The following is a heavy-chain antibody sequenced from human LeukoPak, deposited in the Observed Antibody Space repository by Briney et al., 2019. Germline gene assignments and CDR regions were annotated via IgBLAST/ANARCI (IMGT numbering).Heavy chain of an antibody. Sequence: GESLQISCKGSGYSFPNYWIAWVRQMPGKGLEWMGIIYPGDSDTRYSPSFQGQVTFSADKSITTAYLQWSRLQASDTAMYYCARRAANSPFDYWGQGALVTVSS. D-gene: IGHD4-23*01. V-gene: IGHV5-51*01. J-gene: IGHJ4*02. CDR2: IYPGDSDT. CDR3: ARRAANSPFDY. CDR1: GYSFPNYW.